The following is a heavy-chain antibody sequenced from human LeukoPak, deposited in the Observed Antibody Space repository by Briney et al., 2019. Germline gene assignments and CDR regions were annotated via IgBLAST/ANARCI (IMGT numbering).Heavy chain of an antibody. CDR1: GFTFSDYY. V-gene: IGHV3-11*05. CDR2: ISSSSSYT. CDR3: ARAAWRGVRGVIPLEY. D-gene: IGHD3-10*01. Sequence: PGGSLRLSCAASGFTFSDYYMSWIRQAPGKGLEWVSYISSSSSYTNYADSVKGRFTISRDNAKNSLYLQMNSQRAEDTAVYYCARAAWRGVRGVIPLEYWGQGTLVTVSS. J-gene: IGHJ4*02.